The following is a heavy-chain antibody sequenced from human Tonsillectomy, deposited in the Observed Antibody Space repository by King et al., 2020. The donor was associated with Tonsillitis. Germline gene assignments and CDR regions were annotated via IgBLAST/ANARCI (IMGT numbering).Heavy chain of an antibody. V-gene: IGHV4-34*01. CDR3: ARAKCSTTSCYGDWFDP. Sequence: VQLQQWGAGRLKPSETLSLTCAVYGGSFSGYYWSWIRQPPGKGLEWIGEINHSGSTNYNPSLKSRVIISIDTSKKQFSLKLSSVTAADAAVYYCARAKCSTTSCYGDWFDPWGQGTRVTVSS. CDR2: INHSGST. J-gene: IGHJ5*02. CDR1: GGSFSGYY. D-gene: IGHD2-2*01.